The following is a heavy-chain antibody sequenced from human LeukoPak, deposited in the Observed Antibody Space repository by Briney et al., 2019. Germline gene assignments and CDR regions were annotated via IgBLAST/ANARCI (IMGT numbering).Heavy chain of an antibody. Sequence: GGSLGLSCAASGFTFSSYSMNWVRQAPGKGLEWVSSISSGSTYMYYADSVKGRFTISRDNAQNSMYLQMNSLRAEDTAVYYCGRVGGRSKAAKGDAFDIWGQGTMVTVSS. CDR1: GFTFSSYS. CDR3: GRVGGRSKAAKGDAFDI. D-gene: IGHD6-6*01. CDR2: ISSGSTYM. J-gene: IGHJ3*02. V-gene: IGHV3-21*01.